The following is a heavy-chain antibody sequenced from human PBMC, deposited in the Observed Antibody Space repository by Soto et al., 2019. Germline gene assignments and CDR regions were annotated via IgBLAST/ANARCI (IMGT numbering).Heavy chain of an antibody. D-gene: IGHD4-17*01. CDR2: MSERSGPP. J-gene: IGHJ2*01. CDR3: AKDKDNTDYYWIFDL. Sequence: WGSLRLSCAASGFNVRKFAMSWVRQAPGKGLEWVSGMSERSGPPLYADSVKGRFTISRDNSKSTLYLEMNNLRPEDTAVYYCAKDKDNTDYYWIFDLWGRGTPVTVSS. V-gene: IGHV3-23*01. CDR1: GFNVRKFA.